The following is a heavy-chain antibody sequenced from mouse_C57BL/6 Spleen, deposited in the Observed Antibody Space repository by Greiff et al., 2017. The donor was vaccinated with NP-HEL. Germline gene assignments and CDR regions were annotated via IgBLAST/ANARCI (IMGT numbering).Heavy chain of an antibody. CDR1: GYTFTSYW. Sequence: EVQLQQSGTVLARPGASVKMSCKTSGYTFTSYWMHWVKQRPGQGLEWIGAIYPGNSDTSYNQKFKGKAKLTAVTSASTAYMELSSLTNEDSAVYYCTRVLSDWYFDVWGTGTTVTVSS. D-gene: IGHD2-3*01. CDR2: IYPGNSDT. CDR3: TRVLSDWYFDV. V-gene: IGHV1-5*01. J-gene: IGHJ1*03.